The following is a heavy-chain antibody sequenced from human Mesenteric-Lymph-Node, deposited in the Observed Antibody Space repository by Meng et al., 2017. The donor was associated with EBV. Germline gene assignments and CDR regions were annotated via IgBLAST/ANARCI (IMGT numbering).Heavy chain of an antibody. V-gene: IGHV4-34*02. D-gene: IGHD4-23*01. J-gene: IGHJ4*02. CDR3: ARGGGVLTPLDY. CDR1: CGSFSGSF. CDR2: INHSGGT. Sequence: VHCLHCGSGRLTPREHLSRTVALDCGSFSGSFWSWIRQPLGKGLKWIGEINHSGGTNYNPSLERRVTISVDASKNQFSLKLRSVTAADTAVYYCARGGGVLTPLDYWGQGGLVTVSS.